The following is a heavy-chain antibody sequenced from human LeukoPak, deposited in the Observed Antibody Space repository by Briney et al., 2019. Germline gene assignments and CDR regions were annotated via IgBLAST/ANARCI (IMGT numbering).Heavy chain of an antibody. CDR2: ISWNSGSI. J-gene: IGHJ5*02. CDR3: ARGHGRRWFDP. V-gene: IGHV3-9*01. Sequence: PGWSLRLSCAASGFTFDDYAMHWVRQAPGKGLEWVSGISWNSGSIGYADSVKGRFTISRDNAKNSLYLQMNSLRAEDTAVYYCARGHGRRWFDPWGQGTLVTVSS. CDR1: GFTFDDYA.